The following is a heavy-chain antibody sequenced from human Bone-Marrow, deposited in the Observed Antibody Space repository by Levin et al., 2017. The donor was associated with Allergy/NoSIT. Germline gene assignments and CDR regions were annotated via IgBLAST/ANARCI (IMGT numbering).Heavy chain of an antibody. Sequence: ASVKVSCRASRGVFKNYAITWVRQAPGQGLEWMGGVIPLIRTANVAQKFQGRVTITADESTTTAYMELTNLRSEDTALYFCARDSPSDYDVSTGSYKFGCFDSWGQGTQVTVSS. D-gene: IGHD3-9*01. CDR2: VIPLIRTA. J-gene: IGHJ5*01. CDR3: ARDSPSDYDVSTGSYKFGCFDS. V-gene: IGHV1-69*13. CDR1: RGVFKNYA.